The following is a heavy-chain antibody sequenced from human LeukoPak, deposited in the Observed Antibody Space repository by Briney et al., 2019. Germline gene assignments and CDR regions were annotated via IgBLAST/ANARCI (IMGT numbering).Heavy chain of an antibody. CDR1: GFTFSSYS. D-gene: IGHD3-10*01. CDR3: ARSPRTMVRGVRNDAFDI. CDR2: ISSSSSTI. Sequence: GGSLRLSCAASGFTFSSYSMNWVRQAPGKGLEWVSYISSSSSTIYYADSVKGRFTISRDNAKNSLYLQMNSLRAEDTAVYYCARSPRTMVRGVRNDAFDIWGQGTMVTVSS. J-gene: IGHJ3*02. V-gene: IGHV3-48*04.